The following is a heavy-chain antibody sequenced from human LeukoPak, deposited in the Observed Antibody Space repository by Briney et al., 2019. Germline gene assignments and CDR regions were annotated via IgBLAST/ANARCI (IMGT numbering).Heavy chain of an antibody. CDR1: GGSISSSSYY. CDR2: IYYSGSI. Sequence: SETLSLTCTVSGGSISSSSYYWGWIRQPPGTGLEWIGSIYYSGSIYYNPSLKSRVTISVDTSKKHLSLKLSSVTAADTAVYYCARHNQYDYVWGSYRWDYWGQGTLVTVSS. V-gene: IGHV4-39*01. CDR3: ARHNQYDYVWGSYRWDY. J-gene: IGHJ4*02. D-gene: IGHD3-16*02.